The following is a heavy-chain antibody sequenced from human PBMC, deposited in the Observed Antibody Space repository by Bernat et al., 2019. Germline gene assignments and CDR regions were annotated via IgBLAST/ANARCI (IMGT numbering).Heavy chain of an antibody. CDR3: AKVRVGATAFDY. J-gene: IGHJ4*02. CDR2: ISGSGGST. D-gene: IGHD1-26*01. Sequence: EVQLLESGGGLVQPGGSLRLSCAASGFTFSSYAMSWVRQAPGKGLEWVSAISGSGGSTYYADSVKGRFTISRDNSKNTLYLQMNSLRAEDTAVFYCAKVRVGATAFDYWGQGTLVTVSS. V-gene: IGHV3-23*01. CDR1: GFTFSSYA.